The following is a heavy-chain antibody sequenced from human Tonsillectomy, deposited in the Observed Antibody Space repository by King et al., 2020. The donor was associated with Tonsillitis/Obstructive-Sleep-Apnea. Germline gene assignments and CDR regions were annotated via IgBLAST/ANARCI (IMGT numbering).Heavy chain of an antibody. J-gene: IGHJ3*02. CDR3: ARRVYGVYGSAFDI. CDR1: GYNFTTYW. Sequence: VPLVQSGAAVKKPGESLKISCKGSGYNFTTYWIGWVRQMPGKGLEWMGIIYPGDSDTRYSPSFQGQVTISADKSISTAYLQWSSLKASDTAIYYCARRVYGVYGSAFDIWGQGTMVAVSS. V-gene: IGHV5-51*01. CDR2: IYPGDSDT. D-gene: IGHD4-17*01.